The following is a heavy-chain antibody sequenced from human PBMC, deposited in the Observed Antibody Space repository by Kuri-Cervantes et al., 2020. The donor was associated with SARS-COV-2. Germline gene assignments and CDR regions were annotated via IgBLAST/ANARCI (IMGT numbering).Heavy chain of an antibody. D-gene: IGHD4-11*01. V-gene: IGHV3-30*02. J-gene: IGHJ3*02. CDR3: AKPFHDYSDYGGAFDM. CDR2: IRYDGSNK. Sequence: GGSLRLSCAASGFTFSSYGMHWVRQAPGKGLEWVAFIRYDGSNKFYADSVKGRFTISRDNSKNTLYLQMNSLRPEDTALYYCAKPFHDYSDYGGAFDMWGPGTVVTAS. CDR1: GFTFSSYG.